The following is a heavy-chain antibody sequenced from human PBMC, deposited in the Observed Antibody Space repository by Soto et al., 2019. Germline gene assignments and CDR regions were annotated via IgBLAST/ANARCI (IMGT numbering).Heavy chain of an antibody. CDR2: IYWDGYK. CDR1: GFSLRTNGVG. V-gene: IGHV2-5*02. Sequence: QITLKESGPPLVKPTQTLTLTCAFSGFSLRTNGVGVGWIRQPPGKALAWLALIYWDGYKHYSPSLESRLTITEDTSKNEVVLTVTNMDPVDTATYYCAHKGGGDRILDYWGQGTLVTVSS. D-gene: IGHD3-16*01. CDR3: AHKGGGDRILDY. J-gene: IGHJ4*02.